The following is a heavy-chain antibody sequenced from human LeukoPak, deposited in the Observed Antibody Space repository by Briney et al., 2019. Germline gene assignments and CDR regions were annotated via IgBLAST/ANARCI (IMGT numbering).Heavy chain of an antibody. CDR3: ARDIGTIVAGTVDAFDI. CDR1: GYTFTSYA. Sequence: GASVKVSCKASGYTFTSYAMNWVRQAPGQGLEWMGWINTNTGNPTYAQGFTGRFAFSLDTSVSTAYLQISSLKAEDTAVYYCARDIGTIVAGTVDAFDIWGQGTMVTVSS. CDR2: INTNTGNP. J-gene: IGHJ3*02. V-gene: IGHV7-4-1*02. D-gene: IGHD6-19*01.